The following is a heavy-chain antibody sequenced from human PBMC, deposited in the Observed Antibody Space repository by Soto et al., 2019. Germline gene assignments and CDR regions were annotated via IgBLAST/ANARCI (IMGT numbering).Heavy chain of an antibody. CDR1: GGTFSSYA. CDR2: IIPIFGTA. V-gene: IGHV1-69*13. D-gene: IGHD3-10*01. J-gene: IGHJ6*02. Sequence: SVKVSCKASGGTFSSYAISWVRQAPGQGLEWMGGIIPIFGTANYAQKFQGRVTITADESTSTAYMELSSLRSEDTAVYYCARDRHRGLPAYYYYGMDVWGQGTTVTVSS. CDR3: ARDRHRGLPAYYYYGMDV.